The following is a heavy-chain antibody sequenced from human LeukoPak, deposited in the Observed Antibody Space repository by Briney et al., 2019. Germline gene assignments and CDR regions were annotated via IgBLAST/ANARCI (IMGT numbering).Heavy chain of an antibody. CDR3: ARDFRKRYSYDSSVSYFDY. D-gene: IGHD3-22*01. CDR1: GGSISSYY. J-gene: IGHJ4*02. Sequence: PSETLSLTCTVSGGSISSYYWSWIRQPPGKGLEWIGYIYYSGSTNYNPSLKSRVTISVDTSKNQFSLKLSSVTAADTAVYYCARDFRKRYSYDSSVSYFDYWGQGTLVTVSS. CDR2: IYYSGST. V-gene: IGHV4-59*01.